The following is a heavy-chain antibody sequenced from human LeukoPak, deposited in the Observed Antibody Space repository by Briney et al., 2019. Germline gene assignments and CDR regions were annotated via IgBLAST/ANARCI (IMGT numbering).Heavy chain of an antibody. Sequence: SQTLSLTCTVSGGSISSGDYYWSWIRQPPGKGLEWIGYIYYSGSTYYNPSLKSRVTISVDRSKNQFSLNLNSVTAADTAVYYCARGCYGSGNNNWFDPWGQGTLVTVSS. D-gene: IGHD3-10*01. V-gene: IGHV4-30-4*01. CDR2: IYYSGST. CDR3: ARGCYGSGNNNWFDP. CDR1: GGSISSGDYY. J-gene: IGHJ5*02.